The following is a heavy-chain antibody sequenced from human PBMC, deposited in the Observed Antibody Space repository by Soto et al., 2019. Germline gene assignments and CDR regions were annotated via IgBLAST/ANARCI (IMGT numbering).Heavy chain of an antibody. J-gene: IGHJ4*02. CDR2: IYYSGST. CDR1: GDSVNSNNYY. V-gene: IGHV4-61*01. Sequence: TSETLSLTCSVSGDSVNSNNYYWSWIRQPPGKGLEWIGYIYYSGSTKYNPSLKSRVTTSVDTSKNQFSLKLSSVTAADTAVYYCARSDGRYWGQGTLVTVSS. CDR3: ARSDGRY.